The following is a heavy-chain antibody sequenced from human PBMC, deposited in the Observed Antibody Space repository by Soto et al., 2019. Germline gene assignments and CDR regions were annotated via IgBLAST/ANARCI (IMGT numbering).Heavy chain of an antibody. D-gene: IGHD6-13*01. J-gene: IGHJ4*02. CDR3: ARMDSSSWPPSVAY. V-gene: IGHV2-26*01. Sequence: SGPTLLNPTDTLTLTCTVSGFSLINARMGVSWIRQPPGKALEWLAHIFSNDEKSYSTSLKSRLTISKDTSKSQVVLTMTNMDPVDTATYYCARMDSSSWPPSVAYWGQGTLVTVS. CDR2: IFSNDEK. CDR1: GFSLINARMG.